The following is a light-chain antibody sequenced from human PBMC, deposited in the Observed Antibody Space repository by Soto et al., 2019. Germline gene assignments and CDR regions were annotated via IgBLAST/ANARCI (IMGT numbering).Light chain of an antibody. CDR1: QSVSSY. V-gene: IGKV3-11*01. J-gene: IGKJ5*01. CDR2: DAS. Sequence: EIVLTQSPATLSLSPGARATLSCRASQSVSSYLAWYQQKPGQAPRLLIYDASDRATGIPGRFSGSGSRTDFTLTISSLEPEDFAVYYCQQHSNWPPITFGQGTRLEIK. CDR3: QQHSNWPPIT.